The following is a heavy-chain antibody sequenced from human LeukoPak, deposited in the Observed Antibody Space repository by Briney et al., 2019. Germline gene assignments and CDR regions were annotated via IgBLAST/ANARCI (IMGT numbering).Heavy chain of an antibody. D-gene: IGHD3-22*01. V-gene: IGHV1-24*01. Sequence: EASVKVSCKVSGYTLTELSMHWVRQAPGKGLEWMGGFDPEDGETIYAQKFQGRVTMTEDTSTDTAYMELSSLRSEDTAVYYCARQGDYYDSSGSFDYWGQGTLVTVSS. CDR1: GYTLTELS. CDR2: FDPEDGET. J-gene: IGHJ4*02. CDR3: ARQGDYYDSSGSFDY.